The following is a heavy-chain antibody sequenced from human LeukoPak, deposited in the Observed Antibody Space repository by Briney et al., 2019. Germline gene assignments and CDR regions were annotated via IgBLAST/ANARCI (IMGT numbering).Heavy chain of an antibody. CDR2: IRYDGSNQ. D-gene: IGHD1-26*01. V-gene: IGHV3-30*02. Sequence: PGGSLRLSCAASGFTFSNHGMLGVRQAPGKGLEWVAFIRYDGSNQYYADSVKSRFTISRDSSKNTLYLQMNSLRDEDTAVYYCAKEVGVTTRGSFAYWGQGTLVTVSS. CDR1: GFTFSNHG. CDR3: AKEVGVTTRGSFAY. J-gene: IGHJ4*02.